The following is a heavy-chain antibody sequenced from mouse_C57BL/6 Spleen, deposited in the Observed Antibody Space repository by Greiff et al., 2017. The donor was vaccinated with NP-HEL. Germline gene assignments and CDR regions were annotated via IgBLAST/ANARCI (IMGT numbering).Heavy chain of an antibody. CDR3: VRPWDWEVSYAMDY. V-gene: IGHV10-1*01. CDR1: GFSFNTYA. CDR2: IRSKSNNYAT. D-gene: IGHD4-1*01. J-gene: IGHJ4*01. Sequence: EVQVVESGGGLVQPKGSLKLSCAASGFSFNTYAMNWVRQAPGKGLEWVARIRSKSNNYATYYADSVKDRFTISRDDSESMLYLQMNNLKTEDTAMYYWVRPWDWEVSYAMDYWGQRTSVTVSS.